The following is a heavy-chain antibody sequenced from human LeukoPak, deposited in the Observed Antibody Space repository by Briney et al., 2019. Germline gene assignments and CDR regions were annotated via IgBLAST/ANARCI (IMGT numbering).Heavy chain of an antibody. V-gene: IGHV3-23*01. J-gene: IGHJ4*02. Sequence: PGGSLRLSCAASGFTFSTYAMSWVRQAPGKGLEWVSGISGSGGSTWYADSVKGRFTISRDSSKNTLYLQMNSLRAEDTAVYYCARSPDTAGAMGSPPYFDYWGQGTLVTVSS. CDR3: ARSPDTAGAMGSPPYFDY. D-gene: IGHD1-26*01. CDR2: ISGSGGST. CDR1: GFTFSTYA.